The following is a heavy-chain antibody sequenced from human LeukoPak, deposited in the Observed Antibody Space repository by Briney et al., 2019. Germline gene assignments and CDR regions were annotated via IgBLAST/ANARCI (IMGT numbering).Heavy chain of an antibody. CDR1: GGSFSSYY. J-gene: IGHJ6*03. Sequence: PSETLSLTCAVSGGSFSSYYWSWIRQPPGKGLEWIGEINTSGTTNYNPSLKSRVTMSIDTSKNQFSLNLRYMTAADTAVQYCWGGDPRYSYGRIDGYYYMDVWGKGTTVTVSS. CDR3: WGGDPRYSYGRIDGYYYMDV. D-gene: IGHD5-18*01. CDR2: INTSGTT. V-gene: IGHV4-34*01.